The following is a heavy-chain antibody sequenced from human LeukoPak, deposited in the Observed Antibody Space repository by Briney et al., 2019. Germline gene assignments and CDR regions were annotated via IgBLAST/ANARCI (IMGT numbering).Heavy chain of an antibody. CDR3: AKDTKVRGVMGFDY. V-gene: IGHV3-30*02. CDR2: IRYDGSNK. CDR1: GFTFSSYG. J-gene: IGHJ4*02. D-gene: IGHD3-10*01. Sequence: PGGSLRLSCAASGFTFSSYGMHWVRQAPGKGLEWVAFIRYDGSNKYYADSVKGRFTISRDNSKNTLYLQMNSLRAEDTAVYYCAKDTKVRGVMGFDYWGQGTLVTVSS.